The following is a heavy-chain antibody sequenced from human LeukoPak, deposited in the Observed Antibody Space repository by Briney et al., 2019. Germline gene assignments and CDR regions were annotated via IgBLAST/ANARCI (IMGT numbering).Heavy chain of an antibody. V-gene: IGHV4-59*12. CDR2: IYYSGST. CDR3: ARGNRDYYDFASLSPPDY. Sequence: SETLSLTCTVSGGSISSYYWSWIRQPPGKGLEWIGYIYYSGSTNYNPSLKSRVTISVDTSKNQFSLKLSSVTAADTAVYYCARGNRDYYDFASLSPPDYWGQGTLVTVSS. CDR1: GGSISSYY. J-gene: IGHJ4*02. D-gene: IGHD3-3*01.